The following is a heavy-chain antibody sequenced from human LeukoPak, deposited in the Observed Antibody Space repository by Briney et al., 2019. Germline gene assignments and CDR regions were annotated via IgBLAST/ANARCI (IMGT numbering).Heavy chain of an antibody. CDR3: ARLSNAQQLVRLKYWDYFDY. Sequence: GESLKISCKGSGYSFTSYWIGWVRQMPGKGLEWMGIIYPGDSDTRYSPSFQGQVTISAGKSISTAYLQWSSLKASDTAMYYCARLSNAQQLVRLKYWDYFDYWGQGTLVTVSS. CDR2: IYPGDSDT. J-gene: IGHJ4*02. V-gene: IGHV5-51*01. D-gene: IGHD6-6*01. CDR1: GYSFTSYW.